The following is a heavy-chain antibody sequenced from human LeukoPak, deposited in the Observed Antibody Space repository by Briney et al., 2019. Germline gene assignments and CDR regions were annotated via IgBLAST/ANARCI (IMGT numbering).Heavy chain of an antibody. V-gene: IGHV4-59*02. D-gene: IGHD3-22*01. Sequence: PSETLSLTCSVSGGYVSGYYWTWIRQPPGKGLEWIGYIYYIGSTNYNPSLKSRVTISVDTSKNQFSLKLSSVTAADTAVYYCARSGPLSGYYYGLADYWGQGTLVTVSS. CDR2: IYYIGST. J-gene: IGHJ4*02. CDR1: GGYVSGYY. CDR3: ARSGPLSGYYYGLADY.